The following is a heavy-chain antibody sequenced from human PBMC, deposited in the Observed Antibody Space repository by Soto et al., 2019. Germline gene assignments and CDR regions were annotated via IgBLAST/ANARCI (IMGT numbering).Heavy chain of an antibody. CDR2: ISTSGGST. CDR3: TLSARYYGMDV. V-gene: IGHV3-23*01. Sequence: EVQLLESGGGLVQPGGSLRLSCAASGFTFSSYAMSWVRQAPGKGLEWVSSISTSGGSTYYADSVKGRFPISRDNSNNTLYLQMNSLRAEDTAVYYCTLSARYYGMDVWGLGTTVTVSS. J-gene: IGHJ6*02. CDR1: GFTFSSYA.